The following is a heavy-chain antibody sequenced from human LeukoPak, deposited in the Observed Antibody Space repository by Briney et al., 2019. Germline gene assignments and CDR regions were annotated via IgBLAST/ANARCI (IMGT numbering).Heavy chain of an antibody. J-gene: IGHJ4*02. V-gene: IGHV4-34*01. CDR1: GGSFSGYY. D-gene: IGHD5-12*01. Sequence: SETLSLTCAVYGGSFSGYYWSWIRQPPGKGLEWIGEINHSGSTNYNPSLKSRVTLSVDTSKNQFSLKVRSLTAADTAVYYCARQVVASIHPYYFDYWGQGTLVTVSS. CDR3: ARQVVASIHPYYFDY. CDR2: INHSGST.